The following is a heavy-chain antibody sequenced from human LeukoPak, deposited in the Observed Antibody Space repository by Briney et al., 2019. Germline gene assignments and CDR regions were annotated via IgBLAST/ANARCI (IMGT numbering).Heavy chain of an antibody. CDR3: ASRRSRYSSSWYWGSLFDY. J-gene: IGHJ4*02. CDR2: IYYTGST. Sequence: SETLSLTCAVSGGSVSSSSSFWGWIRQPPGKGLEWIGSIYYTGSTFYNPSLKSRVTISVETSMNQFSLKLNSVTAADTAVYYCASRRSRYSSSWYWGSLFDYWGQGTLVTVSS. V-gene: IGHV4-39*01. D-gene: IGHD6-13*01. CDR1: GGSVSSSSSF.